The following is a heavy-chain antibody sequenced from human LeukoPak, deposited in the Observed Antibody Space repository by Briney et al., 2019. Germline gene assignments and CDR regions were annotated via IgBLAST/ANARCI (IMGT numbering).Heavy chain of an antibody. V-gene: IGHV3-23*01. CDR3: AREGVDIVATISLYFDY. CDR2: ISGSGGST. J-gene: IGHJ4*02. D-gene: IGHD5-12*01. Sequence: GSLRLSCAASGFTFSSYAMSWVRQAPGKRLEWVSAISGSGGSTYYADSVKGRFTISRDNSKNTLYLQMNSLRAEDTAVYYCAREGVDIVATISLYFDYWGQGTLVTVSS. CDR1: GFTFSSYA.